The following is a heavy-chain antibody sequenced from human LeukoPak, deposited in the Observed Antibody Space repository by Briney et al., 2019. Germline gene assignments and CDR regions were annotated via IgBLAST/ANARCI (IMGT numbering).Heavy chain of an antibody. CDR3: ARAGPWYNWNYEGAFDI. CDR1: GGSFSGYY. D-gene: IGHD1-7*01. CDR2: INHSGST. Sequence: KPSETLSLTCAVYGGSFSGYYWSWIRQPPGKGLEWIGEINHSGSTNYNPSLKSRVTISVDTSKNQFSLKLSSVTAADTAVYYCARAGPWYNWNYEGAFDIWGQGTMVTVSS. J-gene: IGHJ3*02. V-gene: IGHV4-34*01.